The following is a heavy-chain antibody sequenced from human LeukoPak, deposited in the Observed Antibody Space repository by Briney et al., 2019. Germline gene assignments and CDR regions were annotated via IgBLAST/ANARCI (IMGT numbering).Heavy chain of an antibody. D-gene: IGHD3-22*01. Sequence: SETLSLTCIVSGGSISSSSYYWGWIRLTPGKGLEWIGSIYYSGSTYYNPSLKSRVTISVDTSKNQFSLKLSSVTAADTAVYYCGRDRSGFFGYLDFWGQGTLVTVSS. CDR2: IYYSGST. CDR1: GGSISSSSYY. J-gene: IGHJ4*02. V-gene: IGHV4-39*07. CDR3: GRDRSGFFGYLDF.